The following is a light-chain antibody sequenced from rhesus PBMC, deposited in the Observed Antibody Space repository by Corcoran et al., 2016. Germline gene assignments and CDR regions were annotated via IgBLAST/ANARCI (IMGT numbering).Light chain of an antibody. CDR1: QSLLHSTGYTY. J-gene: IGKJ4*01. CDR2: EVS. CDR3: EQTLQTPLT. V-gene: IGKV2-78*01. Sequence: DIVMTQTPLSLSVTPGESASISCRSSQSLLHSTGYTYLHWYFQRPGQSPHLLSHEVSNRASGVPDRFSGRGSGTDFTLKISRVEAGDVGVYYCEQTLQTPLTFGGGTKVEIK.